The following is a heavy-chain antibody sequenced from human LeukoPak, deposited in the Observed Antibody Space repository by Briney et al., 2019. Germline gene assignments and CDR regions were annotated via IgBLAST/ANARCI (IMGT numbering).Heavy chain of an antibody. D-gene: IGHD6-19*01. V-gene: IGHV1-69*04. CDR3: GRDRGSGWNKAIDY. CDR2: IIPSIGSS. Sequence: SVKVSCKASGGGLRNYAITWVRQAPGQGLEWMGRIIPSIGSSNYVPKFQGRFTITADRSTSTVFIELSNLRSEDTAVYFCGRDRGSGWNKAIDYWGQGTLVTVSS. J-gene: IGHJ4*02. CDR1: GGGLRNYA.